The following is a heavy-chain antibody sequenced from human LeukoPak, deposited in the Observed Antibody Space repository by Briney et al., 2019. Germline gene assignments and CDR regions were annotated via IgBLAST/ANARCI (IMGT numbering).Heavy chain of an antibody. CDR1: GYSFTSYW. V-gene: IGHV5-51*01. D-gene: IGHD5-24*01. CDR2: IYPSDLDI. Sequence: GESLKISCKGSGYSFTSYWIGWVRQMPGKGLEWMGIIYPSDLDIRYSPSFQGQVTTSVDKSNSIAYLQWNSLKASDTGMYFCARGDPTGGNYHTLDYWGQGTLVTVPS. J-gene: IGHJ4*02. CDR3: ARGDPTGGNYHTLDY.